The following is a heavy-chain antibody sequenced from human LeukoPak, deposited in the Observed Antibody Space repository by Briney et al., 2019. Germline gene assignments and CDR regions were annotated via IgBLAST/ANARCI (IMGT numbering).Heavy chain of an antibody. J-gene: IGHJ4*02. CDR3: ARILGWFGEVLPPDY. CDR1: GYTFTSYG. D-gene: IGHD3-10*01. V-gene: IGHV1-18*01. Sequence: GASVKVSCKASGYTFTSYGISWVRQAPGQGLEWMGWISAYNGNTNYAQKLQGRVTMTTDTSTSTAYMELRSLRSDDTAVYYCARILGWFGEVLPPDYWGQGTLVTVSS. CDR2: ISAYNGNT.